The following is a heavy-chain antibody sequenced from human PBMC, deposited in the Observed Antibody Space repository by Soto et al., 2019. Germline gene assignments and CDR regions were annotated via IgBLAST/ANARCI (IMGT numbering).Heavy chain of an antibody. V-gene: IGHV4-59*08. CDR2: IHYSGST. CDR3: AIMVWFREVNYMDV. Sequence: QVQLQESGPGLVKASETLSLTCTVSGGSISSYYWSWIRQVPGKGLEWIGYIHYSGSTNYNPSLKSRVTISLDTSKNQFSLQLSAVTAADTAVYYCAIMVWFREVNYMDVWGKGTTVTVSS. CDR1: GGSISSYY. D-gene: IGHD3-10*01. J-gene: IGHJ6*03.